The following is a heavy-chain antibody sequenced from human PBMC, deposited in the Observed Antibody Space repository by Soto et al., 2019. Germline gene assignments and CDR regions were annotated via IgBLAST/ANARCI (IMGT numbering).Heavy chain of an antibody. CDR2: IRSKAYGGTT. V-gene: IGHV3-49*04. CDR1: GFTFGDYA. D-gene: IGHD6-19*01. J-gene: IGHJ6*02. CDR3: TRDARSGIAVAGTYYYGMDV. Sequence: GGSLRLSCTASGFTFGDYAMSWVRQAPGKGLEWVGFIRSKAYGGTTEYAASVKGRFTISRDDSKSIAYLQMNSLKTEDTAVYYCTRDARSGIAVAGTYYYGMDVWGQGTTVTVSS.